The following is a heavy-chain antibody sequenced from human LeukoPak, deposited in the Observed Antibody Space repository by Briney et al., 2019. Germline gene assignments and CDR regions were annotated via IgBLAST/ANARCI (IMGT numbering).Heavy chain of an antibody. CDR3: ARPSAMPWDYYYYMDV. V-gene: IGHV3-21*01. CDR1: GFTFSTYW. J-gene: IGHJ6*03. CDR2: ISSSSSYI. D-gene: IGHD2-2*01. Sequence: GGSLRLSCAASGFTFSTYWMSWVRQAPGKGLEWVSSISSSSSYIYYADSVKGRFTISRDNAKNSLYLQMNSLRAEDTAVYYCARPSAMPWDYYYYMDVWGKGTTVTVSS.